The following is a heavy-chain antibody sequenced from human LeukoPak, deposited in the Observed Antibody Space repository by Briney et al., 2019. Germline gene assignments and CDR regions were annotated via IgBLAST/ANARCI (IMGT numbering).Heavy chain of an antibody. D-gene: IGHD2-21*01. CDR2: INRDGSEK. CDR1: GFTFSSYW. CDR3: ARFCGNCYYGMDV. Sequence: GGSLRLSCAASGFTFSSYWMSWVRQAPEKGLEWVANINRDGSEKYYVDSVKGRFTISRDNARNSLYLEMNSLRAEDTALYYCARFCGNCYYGMDVWGQGTTVTVSS. J-gene: IGHJ6*02. V-gene: IGHV3-7*04.